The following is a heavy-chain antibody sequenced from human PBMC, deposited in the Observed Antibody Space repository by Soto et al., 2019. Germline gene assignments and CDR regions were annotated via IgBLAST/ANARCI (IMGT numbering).Heavy chain of an antibody. Sequence: PGGSLRLSCAASGFTFSDYYMSWVRQSPGKGLEWLSHISGSGGSIFYSDSVKGRFTISRDNAENSLYLQMNSLRVEDTAVYYCARVRLPAYYRGRYFDYWGQGILVTVSS. V-gene: IGHV3-11*01. CDR1: GFTFSDYY. CDR2: ISGSGGSI. J-gene: IGHJ4*02. CDR3: ARVRLPAYYRGRYFDY. D-gene: IGHD3-22*01.